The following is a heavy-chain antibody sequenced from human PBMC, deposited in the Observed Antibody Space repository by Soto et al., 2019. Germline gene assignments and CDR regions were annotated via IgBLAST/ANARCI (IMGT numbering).Heavy chain of an antibody. CDR3: ARGLYCSSTSCYLLDV. CDR2: IYTSGST. CDR1: GGSISSYY. V-gene: IGHV4-4*07. J-gene: IGHJ6*02. D-gene: IGHD2-2*01. Sequence: ETLSLTCTVSGGSISSYYWSWIRQPAGKGLEWIGRIYTSGSTIYNPSLKSRVTMSVDTSKNQFSLKLSSVTAADTAVYYCARGLYCSSTSCYLLDVWGQGTTVTVSS.